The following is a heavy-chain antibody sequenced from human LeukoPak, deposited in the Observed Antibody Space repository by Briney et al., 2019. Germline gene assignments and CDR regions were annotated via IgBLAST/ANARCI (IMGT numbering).Heavy chain of an antibody. CDR1: GGTFSSYT. V-gene: IGHV1-69*04. CDR3: ARELRVAAAGTPFFDC. J-gene: IGHJ4*02. D-gene: IGHD6-13*01. Sequence: SVKVSCKASGGTFSSYTISWVRQAPGQGLEWMGRIIPILGIANYAQKFQGRVTITADKSTSTAYMELSSLRSEDTAVYYCARELRVAAAGTPFFDCWGQGTLVTVSS. CDR2: IIPILGIA.